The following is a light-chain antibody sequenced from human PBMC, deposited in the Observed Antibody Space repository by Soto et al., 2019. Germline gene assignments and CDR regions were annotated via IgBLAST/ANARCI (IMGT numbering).Light chain of an antibody. Sequence: EIVMTQSPATLSVSPGERGTLSCRASQSVSSNLAWYQQKPGQAPRLLIYGASTRATGIPARFSGSRSGTEFTLTISSLQSEDFAVYYCQQYNNWPWTCGQGTKGESK. J-gene: IGKJ1*01. V-gene: IGKV3-15*01. CDR2: GAS. CDR3: QQYNNWPWT. CDR1: QSVSSN.